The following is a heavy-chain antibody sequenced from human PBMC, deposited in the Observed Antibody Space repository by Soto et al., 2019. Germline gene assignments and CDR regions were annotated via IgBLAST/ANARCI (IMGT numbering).Heavy chain of an antibody. Sequence: GASVKVSCKVSGYTLTELSMHWLRQAPGKGLEWMGGFDPEDGETIYAQKFQGRVTMTEDTSTDTAYMELSSLRSEDTAVYYCATDHVGSGWFGVLNYFDYWGQGTLVTVSS. D-gene: IGHD6-19*01. J-gene: IGHJ4*02. CDR1: GYTLTELS. CDR2: FDPEDGET. CDR3: ATDHVGSGWFGVLNYFDY. V-gene: IGHV1-24*01.